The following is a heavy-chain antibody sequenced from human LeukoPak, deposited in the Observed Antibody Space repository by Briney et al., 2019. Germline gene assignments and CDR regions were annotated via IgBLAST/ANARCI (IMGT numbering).Heavy chain of an antibody. J-gene: IGHJ5*02. V-gene: IGHV4-31*03. CDR3: ASLYYYGSGSYPRGWFDP. Sequence: SETLSLTSTVSGGSISSGGYYWSWIRQHPGKGLEWIGYIYYSGSTYYNPSLKSRVTISVDTSKNQFSLKLSSVTAADTAVYYCASLYYYGSGSYPRGWFDPWGQGTLVTVSS. CDR1: GGSISSGGYY. CDR2: IYYSGST. D-gene: IGHD3-10*01.